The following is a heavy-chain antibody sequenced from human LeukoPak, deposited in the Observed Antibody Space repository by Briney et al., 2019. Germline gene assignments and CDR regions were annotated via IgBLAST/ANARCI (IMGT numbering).Heavy chain of an antibody. CDR2: ISGSGTGT. V-gene: IGHV3-23*01. Sequence: GGSLRLSCAASGFTFGTYAMSWVRQAPGKGLEWVSSISGSGTGTYYADSVKGRFTISRDNSKNTLHLQMNSLRAEDTAVYYCARARSGYKDIWGQGTMVTVSS. CDR3: ARARSGYKDI. J-gene: IGHJ3*02. CDR1: GFTFGTYA. D-gene: IGHD5-12*01.